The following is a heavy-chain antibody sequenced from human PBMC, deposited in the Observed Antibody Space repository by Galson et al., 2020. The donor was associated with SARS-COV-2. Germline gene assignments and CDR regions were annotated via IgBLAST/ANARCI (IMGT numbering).Heavy chain of an antibody. CDR3: ARRGPPYYDILTGYDDGPRTVYFDY. V-gene: IGHV1-18*01. CDR2: INGYNGNT. Sequence: GASVKVSCKASGYTLTSYGISWVRQAPGQGLEWMGWINGYNGNTNYAQKFQGRVTMTTDTSTSTAYMELRSLRSDDTAVYYCARRGPPYYDILTGYDDGPRTVYFDYWGQGTLVTVSS. J-gene: IGHJ4*02. D-gene: IGHD3-9*01. CDR1: GYTLTSYG.